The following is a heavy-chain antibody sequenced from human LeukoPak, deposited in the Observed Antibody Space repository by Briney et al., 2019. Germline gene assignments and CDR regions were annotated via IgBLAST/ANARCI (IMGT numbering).Heavy chain of an antibody. J-gene: IGHJ5*02. CDR3: ARAFGHYYDSSGYCYGRGDNWFDP. D-gene: IGHD3-22*01. V-gene: IGHV4-59*01. Sequence: SETLSLTCTVSGGSISSYYWSWIRQPPGKGLGWIGYIYYSGSTNYNPSLKSRVTISVDTSKNQFSLKLSSVTAADTAVYYCARAFGHYYDSSGYCYGRGDNWFDPWGQGTLVTVSS. CDR1: GGSISSYY. CDR2: IYYSGST.